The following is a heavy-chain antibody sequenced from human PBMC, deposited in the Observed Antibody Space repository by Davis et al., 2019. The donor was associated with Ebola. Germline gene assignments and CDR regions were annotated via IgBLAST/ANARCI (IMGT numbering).Heavy chain of an antibody. Sequence: GESLKISCAASGFTFSSYAMHWVRQAPGKGLEWVAVISYDGSNKYYADSVKGRFTISRDNAKTSLYLQMNSLRAEDTVVYYCARDGGDEYQLLWWPNFDYWGQGTLVTVSS. CDR3: ARDGGDEYQLLWWPNFDY. D-gene: IGHD2-2*01. CDR2: ISYDGSNK. V-gene: IGHV3-30-3*01. CDR1: GFTFSSYA. J-gene: IGHJ4*02.